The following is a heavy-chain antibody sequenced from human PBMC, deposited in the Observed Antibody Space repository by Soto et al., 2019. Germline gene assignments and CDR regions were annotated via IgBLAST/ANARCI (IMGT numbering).Heavy chain of an antibody. CDR2: INHSGST. V-gene: IGHV4-34*01. D-gene: IGHD5-18*01. J-gene: IGHJ4*02. CDR3: ARCPVRCGYSYGYVHAF. CDR1: GGSFSGYY. Sequence: SETLSLTCAVYGGSFSGYYWSWIRQPPGKGLEWIGEINHSGSTNYNPSLKSRVTISVDTSKNQFSLKLSSVTAADTAVYYCARCPVRCGYSYGYVHAFWGQGTLVTVSS.